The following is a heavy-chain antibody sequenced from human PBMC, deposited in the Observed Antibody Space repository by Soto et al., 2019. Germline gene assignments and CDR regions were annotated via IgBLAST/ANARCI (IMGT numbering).Heavy chain of an antibody. CDR1: GGSISSSSYD. J-gene: IGHJ6*03. D-gene: IGHD2-2*01. V-gene: IGHV4-39*07. CDR3: ARDLLARRPAASKRPYYYYMDV. CDR2: IYYSGST. Sequence: PAETLSITFTVSGGSISSSSYDWGWIRQPPGKGLEWIGNIYYSGSTNYNPSLKSRVTISVDTSKNQFSLKLSSVTAADTAVYYCARDLLARRPAASKRPYYYYMDVWGKGTTVTVS.